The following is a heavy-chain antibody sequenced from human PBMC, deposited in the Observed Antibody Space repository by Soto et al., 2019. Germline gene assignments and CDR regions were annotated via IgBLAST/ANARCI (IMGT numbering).Heavy chain of an antibody. J-gene: IGHJ4*02. D-gene: IGHD3-22*01. CDR1: GFTFSSYA. CDR2: INISGGST. Sequence: HPGGSLRLSCAASGFTFSSYAMSWVRQAPGKGLKWVSTINISGGSTYYADSVKGRFTISRDNSKNTLYLQMNSLRAEDTAVYYCAKASEYYYDGSGGDGYFDYWGQGTLVTVSS. V-gene: IGHV3-23*01. CDR3: AKASEYYYDGSGGDGYFDY.